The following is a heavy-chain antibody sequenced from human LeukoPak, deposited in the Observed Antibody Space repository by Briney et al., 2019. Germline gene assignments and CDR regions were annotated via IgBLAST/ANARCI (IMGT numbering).Heavy chain of an antibody. CDR3: ALGITMVRGVETNHHYYYYYMDV. Sequence: ASVKVSCKASGYTFTGYYMHWVRQAPGQGLEWMGWINPNSGGTNYAQKFQGRVTMTRDTSISTAYMELSRLRSDDTAVYYCALGITMVRGVETNHHYYYYYMDVWGKGTTVTISS. CDR2: INPNSGGT. D-gene: IGHD3-10*01. J-gene: IGHJ6*03. V-gene: IGHV1-2*02. CDR1: GYTFTGYY.